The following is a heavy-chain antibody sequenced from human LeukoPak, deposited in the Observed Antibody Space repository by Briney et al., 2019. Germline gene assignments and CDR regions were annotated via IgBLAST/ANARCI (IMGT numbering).Heavy chain of an antibody. CDR2: ISSSSSTI. Sequence: GGSLRLSCAASGFTFSSHSMNWVRQAPGKGLEWVSYISSSSSTIYYADSVKGRFTTSRDNAKNSLYLQMNSLRAEDTAVYYCARGAYYYEDRGQGTLVTVSS. CDR1: GFTFSSHS. CDR3: ARGAYYYED. D-gene: IGHD3-22*01. V-gene: IGHV3-48*01. J-gene: IGHJ4*02.